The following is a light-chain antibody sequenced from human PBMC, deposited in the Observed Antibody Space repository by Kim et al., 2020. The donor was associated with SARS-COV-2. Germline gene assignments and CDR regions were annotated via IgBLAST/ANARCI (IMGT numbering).Light chain of an antibody. Sequence: SYELTQPPSVSVSPGQTARITCSGDALPKQYAYWYQQKPGQAPVLVIYKDSERPSGIPERFSGSSSGTTVTLTISGVQAEDEDDYYCQSADSSGTWVVFGGGTQLTVL. CDR2: KDS. CDR1: ALPKQY. V-gene: IGLV3-25*03. J-gene: IGLJ2*01. CDR3: QSADSSGTWVV.